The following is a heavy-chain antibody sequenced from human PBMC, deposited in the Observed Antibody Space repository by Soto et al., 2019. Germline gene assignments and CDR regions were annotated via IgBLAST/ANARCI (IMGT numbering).Heavy chain of an antibody. CDR1: GGSISSYY. V-gene: IGHV4-59*01. CDR3: ARTLYSYGPRFDY. Sequence: QVQLQESGPGLVKPSETLSLTCTVSGGSISSYYWSWIRQPPGKGLEWIGYIYYSGSTNYNPSLKSRVTNSVDTSTNQFSLKLSSVTAADTAVYYCARTLYSYGPRFDYWGQGTLVTVSS. CDR2: IYYSGST. D-gene: IGHD5-18*01. J-gene: IGHJ4*02.